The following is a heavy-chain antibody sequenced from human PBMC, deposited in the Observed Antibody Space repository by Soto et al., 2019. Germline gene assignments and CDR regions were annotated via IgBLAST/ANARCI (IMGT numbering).Heavy chain of an antibody. CDR1: GYTFTSYD. D-gene: IGHD5-12*01. Sequence: QVQLVQSGAEVKKPGASVKVSCKASGYTFTSYDINWVRQATGQGLEWMGWMNPNRGNTAYAQKFQGRVTMTSNTSISTASIELSSLRSEDTAVYYCARERREGYDNWGQGTLVTVSS. J-gene: IGHJ4*02. CDR2: MNPNRGNT. V-gene: IGHV1-8*01. CDR3: ARERREGYDN.